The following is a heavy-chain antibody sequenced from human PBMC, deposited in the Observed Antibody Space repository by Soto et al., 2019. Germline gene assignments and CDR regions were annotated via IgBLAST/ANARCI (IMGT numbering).Heavy chain of an antibody. D-gene: IGHD3-3*01. J-gene: IGHJ4*02. CDR2: ISGSGGST. V-gene: IGHV3-23*01. CDR3: AKAHYDFWSGLYFDY. Sequence: PGESLKISCAASGFTFSSYAMSWVRQAPGKGLEWVSAISGSGGSTYYADSVKGRFTISRDNSKNTLYLQMNSLRAEDTAVYYCAKAHYDFWSGLYFDYWGQGTLVTVSS. CDR1: GFTFSSYA.